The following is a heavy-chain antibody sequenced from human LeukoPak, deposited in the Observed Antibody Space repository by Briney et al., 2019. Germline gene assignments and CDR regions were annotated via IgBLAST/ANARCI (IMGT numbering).Heavy chain of an antibody. Sequence: PGGSLRLSCAAAGLTFSNYGMHWVRQAPGKGLEWVSAISGSGGSTYYADSVKGRFTISRHNSKNTLYLQMNSLRAEDTAVYYCAKPLGVTWEPLDYWGQGTLVTVSS. CDR1: GLTFSNYG. CDR3: AKPLGVTWEPLDY. D-gene: IGHD1-26*01. CDR2: ISGSGGST. V-gene: IGHV3-23*01. J-gene: IGHJ4*02.